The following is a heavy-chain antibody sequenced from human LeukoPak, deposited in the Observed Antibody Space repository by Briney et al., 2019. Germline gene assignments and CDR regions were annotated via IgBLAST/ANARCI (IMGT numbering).Heavy chain of an antibody. V-gene: IGHV1-69*13. CDR1: GGTFSSYA. J-gene: IGHJ4*02. CDR3: ARATVYEYSSSSRYFDC. D-gene: IGHD6-6*01. CDR2: IIPIFGTA. Sequence: SVKVSCKASGGTFSSYAVSWVRQAPGQGLEWMGGIIPIFGTANYAQKFQGRVTITADESTSTAYMELSSLRSEDTAVYYCARATVYEYSSSSRYFDCWGQGTLVTVSS.